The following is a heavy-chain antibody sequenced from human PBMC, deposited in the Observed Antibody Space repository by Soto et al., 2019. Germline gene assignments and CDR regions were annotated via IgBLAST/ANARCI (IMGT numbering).Heavy chain of an antibody. V-gene: IGHV1-69*13. D-gene: IGHD6-13*01. J-gene: IGHJ4*02. Sequence: SVKVSCKASGGTFSSYAISWVRQAPGQGLEWMGGIIPIFGTANYAQKFQGRVTITADESTSTAYMELSSLRSEDTAVYYCARDLTMAAAGVYYFDYWGQGTLVTVSS. CDR3: ARDLTMAAAGVYYFDY. CDR1: GGTFSSYA. CDR2: IIPIFGTA.